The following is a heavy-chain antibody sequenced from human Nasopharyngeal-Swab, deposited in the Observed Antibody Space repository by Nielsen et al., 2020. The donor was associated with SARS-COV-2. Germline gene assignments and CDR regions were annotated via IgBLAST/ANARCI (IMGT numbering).Heavy chain of an antibody. CDR2: ISFGASST. J-gene: IGHJ4*02. V-gene: IGHV3-23*01. D-gene: IGHD3-16*01. CDR3: AKIGGGVGY. CDR1: GFTFRSHA. Sequence: GESLKISCAASGFTFRSHAMSWVRQAPGKGLEWVSGISFGASSTYYADAVKGRFTISRDNSKNTLYLQMNRLRAGDTAIYYCAKIGGGVGYWGQGTPVTVSS.